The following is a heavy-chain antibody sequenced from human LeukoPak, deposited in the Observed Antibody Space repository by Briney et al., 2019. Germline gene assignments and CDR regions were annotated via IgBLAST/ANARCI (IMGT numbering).Heavy chain of an antibody. J-gene: IGHJ4*02. CDR3: ATTQGNLFGY. V-gene: IGHV4-59*08. CDR1: GASITSYY. CDR2: LYYSGST. Sequence: SETLSLTCTVSGASITSYYWSWIRQRPGKGPEGIGYLYYSGSTTYTPSLKSRVTISEDPSNRPFSLNRSSVTAADTAVYYCATTQGNLFGYWGQGTLATVSS. D-gene: IGHD3-10*01.